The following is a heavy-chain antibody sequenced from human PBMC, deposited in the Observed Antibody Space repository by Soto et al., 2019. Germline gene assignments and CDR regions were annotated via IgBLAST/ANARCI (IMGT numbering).Heavy chain of an antibody. Sequence: ASVKVSCKTSGGTFSTFGISWVRQAPGQGLEWMGGIIPFFGTAEYSQKFEDRITITADESTNTVYMDLRSLTSEDTAIYYCARTAPMEAGDKYYYDFWGQGALVTVSS. D-gene: IGHD3-16*01. CDR2: IIPFFGTA. CDR1: GGTFSTFG. J-gene: IGHJ4*02. V-gene: IGHV1-69*13. CDR3: ARTAPMEAGDKYYYDF.